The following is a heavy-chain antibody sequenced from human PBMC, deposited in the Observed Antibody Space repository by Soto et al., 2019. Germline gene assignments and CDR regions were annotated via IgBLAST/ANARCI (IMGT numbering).Heavy chain of an antibody. J-gene: IGHJ4*02. V-gene: IGHV1-69*01. CDR3: ARQNRDTPMVPFDV. CDR2: LVPQFGTP. CDR1: RGTFNRYA. D-gene: IGHD5-18*01. Sequence: QVQLVQSGAEVKKPGSSVKVSCLASRGTFNRYAINWVRQAPGHGLEWLGALVPQFGTPNYAQKFQERVTIVADESTNTTSMELRGLTSDDTAVYYCARQNRDTPMVPFDVWGQGTLFTVSS.